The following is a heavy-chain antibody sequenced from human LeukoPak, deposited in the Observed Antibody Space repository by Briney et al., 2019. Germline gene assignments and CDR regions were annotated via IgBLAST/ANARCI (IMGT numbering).Heavy chain of an antibody. D-gene: IGHD6-13*01. CDR2: TYYSGST. Sequence: SQTLSLTCTVSGVSISSGDYYWSWIRQPPGKGLEWIGYTYYSGSTYYNPSLKSRVTISVDTSKNQFSLKLSSVTAADTAVYYCARGGYSSSWYIDYWGQGTLVTVSS. J-gene: IGHJ4*02. CDR1: GVSISSGDYY. V-gene: IGHV4-30-4*01. CDR3: ARGGYSSSWYIDY.